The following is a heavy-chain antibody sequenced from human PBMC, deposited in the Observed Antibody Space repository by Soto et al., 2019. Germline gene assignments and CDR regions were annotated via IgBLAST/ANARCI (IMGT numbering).Heavy chain of an antibody. J-gene: IGHJ6*01. CDR1: GGTFSSYA. CDR3: ARGYGTEDGRYYYFGMDV. CDR2: SIPIFGTA. D-gene: IGHD1-1*01. Sequence: QVQLVQSGAEVKKPGSSVKVSCKASGGTFSSYAISWVRQAPGPGLEWMGGSIPIFGTANYAQKFQGRGTITADESTSTAYMELSSLRSEDTAVYYCARGYGTEDGRYYYFGMDVWGQGNTVTVSS. V-gene: IGHV1-69*01.